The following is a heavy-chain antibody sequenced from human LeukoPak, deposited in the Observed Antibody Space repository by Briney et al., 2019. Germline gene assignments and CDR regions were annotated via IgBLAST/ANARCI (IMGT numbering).Heavy chain of an antibody. D-gene: IGHD3-3*01. J-gene: IGHJ4*02. CDR3: ARGYDFWSGYWSHSNY. V-gene: IGHV3-64*01. Sequence: GGSLRLSCAASGFTFSSYAMHWVRQAPGKGLEYVSAISSNGGSTYYANSVKGRFTISRDNSKNTLFLQMGSLRAEDMAVYYCARGYDFWSGYWSHSNYWGQGTLVTVSS. CDR2: ISSNGGST. CDR1: GFTFSSYA.